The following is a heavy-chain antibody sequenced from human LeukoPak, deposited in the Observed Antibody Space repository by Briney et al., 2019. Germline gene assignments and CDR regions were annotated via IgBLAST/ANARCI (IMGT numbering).Heavy chain of an antibody. V-gene: IGHV3-23*01. CDR1: GFTFSNYA. J-gene: IGHJ4*02. CDR3: ARGKESIYSEILG. D-gene: IGHD2-21*01. Sequence: GGSLRLSCAASGFTFSNYAMNWVRQAAGKGLEWVSVISSSGGTTNYADSVKGRFTVSRDNSKNTLYLQLNSLRAEDTAVYYCARGKESIYSEILGWGQGTLVTVSS. CDR2: ISSSGGTT.